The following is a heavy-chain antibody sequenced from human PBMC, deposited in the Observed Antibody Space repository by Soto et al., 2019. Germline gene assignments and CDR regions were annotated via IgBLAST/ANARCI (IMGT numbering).Heavy chain of an antibody. J-gene: IGHJ3*02. V-gene: IGHV4-4*02. D-gene: IGHD2-2*01. Sequence: SETLSLTCVVSGGSISSSNWWSWVRQPPGKGLEWIGEIYHTGSANYNPSLKSRATISVDKSKIQFSLKLSSVTAADTAVYYCARKPSPAAIIAFDIWGQGTMVTVSS. CDR3: ARKPSPAAIIAFDI. CDR2: IYHTGSA. CDR1: GGSISSSNW.